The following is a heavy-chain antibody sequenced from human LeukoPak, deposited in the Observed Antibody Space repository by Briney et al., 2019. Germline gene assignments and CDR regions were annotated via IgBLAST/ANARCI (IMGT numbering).Heavy chain of an antibody. J-gene: IGHJ6*03. CDR2: ISSSSSTI. CDR3: ASRSGVYYMDV. D-gene: IGHD2-15*01. V-gene: IGHV3-48*04. Sequence: GGSLRLSCAASGFTFSSYSMNWVRQAPGKGLEGVSYISSSSSTIYYADSVKGRFTISRDNAKNSLYLQMNSLRAEDTAVYYCASRSGVYYMDVWGKGTTVTVSS. CDR1: GFTFSSYS.